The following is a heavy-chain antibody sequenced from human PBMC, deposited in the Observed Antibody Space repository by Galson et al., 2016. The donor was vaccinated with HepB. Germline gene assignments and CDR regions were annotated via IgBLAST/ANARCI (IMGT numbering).Heavy chain of an antibody. CDR1: GGSISRNYW. CDR2: IYHSGTT. V-gene: IGHV4-4*02. CDR3: AREKIEDIVEVPAGHYGMDV. Sequence: SETLSLTCAVSGGSISRNYWWSWVRQPPGKGLEWIGEIYHSGTTKYNPSLKSRVTISVDKSKNQFSLKLRSVTAADTAVYFCAREKIEDIVEVPAGHYGMDVWGQGTTVTVSS. D-gene: IGHD2-2*01. J-gene: IGHJ6*02.